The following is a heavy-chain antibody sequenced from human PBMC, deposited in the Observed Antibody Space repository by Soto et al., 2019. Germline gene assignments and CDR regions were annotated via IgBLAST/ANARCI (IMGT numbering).Heavy chain of an antibody. CDR1: GGTFSSYA. Sequence: QVQLVQSGAEVKKPGSSVKVSCKASGGTFSSYAISWVRQAPGQGLEWMGGIIPIFGTANYAQKFQGRVTITADESTRKAYMELSSLGSEDTAVYYCAGGFTGAYCATEDYWGQGTLVTVSS. D-gene: IGHD1-26*01. J-gene: IGHJ4*02. V-gene: IGHV1-69*12. CDR3: AGGFTGAYCATEDY. CDR2: IIPIFGTA.